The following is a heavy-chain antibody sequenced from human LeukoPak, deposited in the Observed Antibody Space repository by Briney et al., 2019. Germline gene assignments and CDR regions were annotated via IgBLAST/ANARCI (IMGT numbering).Heavy chain of an antibody. CDR2: INPNSGGT. V-gene: IGHV1-2*02. D-gene: IGHD6-13*01. CDR1: GYTFTGYY. J-gene: IGHJ4*02. Sequence: ASVKVSCKASGYTFTGYYLHWVRQAPGQGLEWMGWINPNSGGTNYAQKFQGRVTMTRDTSISTAYMELSRLRSDDTAVYYCARAFSSSWYGPGDCWGQGTLVIVSS. CDR3: ARAFSSSWYGPGDC.